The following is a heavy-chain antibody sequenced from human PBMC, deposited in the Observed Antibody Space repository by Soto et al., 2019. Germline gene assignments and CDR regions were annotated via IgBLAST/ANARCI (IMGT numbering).Heavy chain of an antibody. CDR3: ARWASTWDSSGYSGYQ. Sequence: EVQLVESGGGLVQPGGSLRLSCAASGFTFSSYSMNWVRQAPGKGLEWVSYISSSSSTIYYADSVKGRFTISRDNAKNSLYLQMNSLRAEDTAVYYCARWASTWDSSGYSGYQWGQGTLVTVSS. CDR1: GFTFSSYS. J-gene: IGHJ4*02. D-gene: IGHD3-22*01. V-gene: IGHV3-48*01. CDR2: ISSSSSTI.